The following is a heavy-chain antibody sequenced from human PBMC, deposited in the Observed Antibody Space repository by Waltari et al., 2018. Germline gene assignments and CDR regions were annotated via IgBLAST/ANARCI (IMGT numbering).Heavy chain of an antibody. D-gene: IGHD3-22*01. V-gene: IGHV4-38-2*01. J-gene: IGHJ1*01. Sequence: QVQLQESGPGMVKPSETLSLTCAVSGYSISSGYYWGWIRQPPGKGLEWIGSIYHSGSTYYNPSLKSRVTISVDTSKNQFSLKLSSVTAADTAVYYCAIRGDSSEGKAEYFQHWGQGTLVTVSS. CDR2: IYHSGST. CDR1: GYSISSGYY. CDR3: AIRGDSSEGKAEYFQH.